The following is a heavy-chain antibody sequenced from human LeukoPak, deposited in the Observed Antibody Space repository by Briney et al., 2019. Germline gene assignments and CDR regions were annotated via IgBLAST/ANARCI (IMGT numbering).Heavy chain of an antibody. CDR3: ARSCGLRCYYDSSGYLYAFDI. D-gene: IGHD3-22*01. V-gene: IGHV3-9*01. Sequence: PGRSLRLSCAASGFTFDDYAMHWVRQAPGKGLEWVSGISWNSGSIGYADSVKGRFTISRENAKNSLYLQMNSLRAGDTAVYYCARSCGLRCYYDSSGYLYAFDIWGQGTMVTVSS. CDR1: GFTFDDYA. J-gene: IGHJ3*02. CDR2: ISWNSGSI.